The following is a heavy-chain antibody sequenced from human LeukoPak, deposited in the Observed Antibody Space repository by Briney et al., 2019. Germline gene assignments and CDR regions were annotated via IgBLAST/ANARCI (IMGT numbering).Heavy chain of an antibody. D-gene: IGHD1-7*01. CDR1: GGSISAYH. CDR3: ARDRAPPRGNYPYGSYSFDI. J-gene: IGHJ3*02. CDR2: IYTSGST. V-gene: IGHV4-4*07. Sequence: PSETLSLTCSVSGGSISAYHWAWIRQPAGRGLEWIGRIYTSGSTDYNPSLKSRVTISVDTSKDQFSLKLASLTAEDTAVYYCARDRAPPRGNYPYGSYSFDIWGQGTMVTVSS.